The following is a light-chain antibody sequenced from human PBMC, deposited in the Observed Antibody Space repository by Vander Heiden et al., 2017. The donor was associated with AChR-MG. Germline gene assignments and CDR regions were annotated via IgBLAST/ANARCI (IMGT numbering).Light chain of an antibody. V-gene: IGLV1-40*01. J-gene: IGLJ2*01. CDR3: QSYDSSLSPGPYVV. CDR1: SPNIGAGYD. CDR2: GNG. Sequence: QSVLTQPPSVSGAPGQRVTISCTGSSPNIGAGYDVHWYKQLPGTAPKRLIFGNGNRPSRVPDRFSGSKSGTSASLAITALQAEDEADDDGQSYDSSLSPGPYVVFGGGTKLTVL.